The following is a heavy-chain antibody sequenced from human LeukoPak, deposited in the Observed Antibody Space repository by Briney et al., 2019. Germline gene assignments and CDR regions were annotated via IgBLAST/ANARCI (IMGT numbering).Heavy chain of an antibody. CDR2: INSDGSST. CDR1: GFTFSSYW. J-gene: IGHJ4*02. CDR3: ARAILRGVIHG. D-gene: IGHD3-10*01. Sequence: PGGFLRLSCAASGFTFSSYWMHWVRQAPGKGLVWVSRINSDGSSTSYADSVKGRFTISRGNAKNTLYLQMNSLRAEDTAVYYCARAILRGVIHGWGQGTLVTVSS. V-gene: IGHV3-74*01.